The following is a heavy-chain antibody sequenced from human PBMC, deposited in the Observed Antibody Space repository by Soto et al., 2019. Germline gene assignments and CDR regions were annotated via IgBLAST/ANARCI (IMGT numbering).Heavy chain of an antibody. CDR3: AREFDFTILEGFDP. CDR2: ISAYNGNT. V-gene: IGHV1-18*01. J-gene: IGHJ5*02. Sequence: ASVKVSCKASGYTFTSYGISWVRQAPGQGLEWMGWISAYNGNTNYAQKLQGRVTMTTDTSTSTAYMELRSLRSDDTAVYYCAREFDFTILEGFDPWGQGTLVTVSS. D-gene: IGHD3-9*01. CDR1: GYTFTSYG.